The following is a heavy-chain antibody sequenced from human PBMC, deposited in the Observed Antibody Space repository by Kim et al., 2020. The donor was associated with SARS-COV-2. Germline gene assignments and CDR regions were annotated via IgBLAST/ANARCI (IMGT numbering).Heavy chain of an antibody. J-gene: IGHJ4*02. Sequence: DSVKGRFTISRDNSKNTLYLQMNSLRAEDTAVYYCARFMVRGVIISPFDYWGQGTLVTVSS. CDR3: ARFMVRGVIISPFDY. V-gene: IGHV3-23*01. D-gene: IGHD3-10*01.